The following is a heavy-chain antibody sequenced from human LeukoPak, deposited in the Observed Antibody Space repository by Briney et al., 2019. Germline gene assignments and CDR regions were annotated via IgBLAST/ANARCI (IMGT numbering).Heavy chain of an antibody. CDR3: AKRGVVIRVILVGFNKEAYYFDS. D-gene: IGHD3-22*01. J-gene: IGHJ4*02. CDR2: ISDSGGRT. V-gene: IGHV3-23*01. Sequence: GGSLRLSCAVSGITLNNYGMSWVRQAPGKGLEWVAGISDSGGRTNYADSVKGRFTISRDNPKNTLYLQMNSLRAEDTAVYFCAKRGVVIRVILVGFNKEAYYFDSWGQGALVTVSS. CDR1: GITLNNYG.